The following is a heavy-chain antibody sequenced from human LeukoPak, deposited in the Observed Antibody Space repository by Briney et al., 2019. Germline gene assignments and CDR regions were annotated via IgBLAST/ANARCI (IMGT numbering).Heavy chain of an antibody. J-gene: IGHJ6*02. CDR1: GFTVSSNY. CDR3: ARDRSGWYYYYGMDV. D-gene: IGHD6-19*01. V-gene: IGHV3-66*02. Sequence: PGGSLRLSCAASGFTVSSNYMSWVRQAPGEGLEWVSVIYSGGSTYYADSVKGRLTISRDNSKNTLYLQMNSLRAEDTAVYYCARDRSGWYYYYGMDVWGQGTTVTVSS. CDR2: IYSGGST.